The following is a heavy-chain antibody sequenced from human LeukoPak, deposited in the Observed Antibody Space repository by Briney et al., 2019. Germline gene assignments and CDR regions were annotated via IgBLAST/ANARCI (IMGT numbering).Heavy chain of an antibody. CDR1: GFTFSSYA. Sequence: GGSLRLSCAASGFTFSSYAMSWVRQAPGKGLEWVSAISGGATSTYYADSVKGRFTISRDNAKNSLYLQMNSLRAEDTAVYYCARDDEVLGGSETYSDAFDIWGQGTMVTVSS. CDR2: ISGGATST. CDR3: ARDDEVLGGSETYSDAFDI. J-gene: IGHJ3*02. D-gene: IGHD1-26*01. V-gene: IGHV3-23*01.